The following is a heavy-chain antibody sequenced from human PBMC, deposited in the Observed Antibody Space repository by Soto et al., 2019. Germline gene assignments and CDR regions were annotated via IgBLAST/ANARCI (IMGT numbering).Heavy chain of an antibody. J-gene: IGHJ4*02. CDR1: GFTFSSSV. CDR3: ARAHYFDSGPLDY. CDR2: IWYDGSNK. D-gene: IGHD3-22*01. V-gene: IGHV3-33*01. Sequence: QVQLVESGGGVVQPGRSLRLSCAASGFTFSSSVMHWVRQAPGKGLEWVAVIWYDGSNKYYADSVKGRFTISRDNSKNTLYLQMNSLRAEDTAVYYWARAHYFDSGPLDYWGQGTLVTVSS.